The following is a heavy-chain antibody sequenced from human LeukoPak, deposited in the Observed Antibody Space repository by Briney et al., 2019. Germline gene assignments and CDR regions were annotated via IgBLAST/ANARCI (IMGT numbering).Heavy chain of an antibody. CDR1: GYTFTSYV. CDR3: ARGRYSYGQDAFDI. J-gene: IGHJ3*02. V-gene: IGHV1-8*01. CDR2: MNPNIGNT. Sequence: GASVKVSCKASGYTFTSYVINWVRQATGQGLEWMGRMNPNIGNTANAQQCQGRVTMTRNTSISTAYMELSSLRSEDTAVYYCARGRYSYGQDAFDIWGQGTMVTVSS. D-gene: IGHD5-18*01.